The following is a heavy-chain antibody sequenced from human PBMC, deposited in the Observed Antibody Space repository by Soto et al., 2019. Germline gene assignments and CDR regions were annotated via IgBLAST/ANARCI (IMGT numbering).Heavy chain of an antibody. CDR2: IHYSGST. J-gene: IGHJ4*02. Sequence: QVQLQESGPGLVKPSETLSLTCTVSGGSISSYYWSWIRQPPGKGLEWIAYIHYSGSTDYNPSLKSRVTISLDKSKNQFSLKLISVTAADTAVYHCARHGLGLDYWGQGTLVTVSS. CDR1: GGSISSYY. CDR3: ARHGLGLDY. V-gene: IGHV4-59*08. D-gene: IGHD1-26*01.